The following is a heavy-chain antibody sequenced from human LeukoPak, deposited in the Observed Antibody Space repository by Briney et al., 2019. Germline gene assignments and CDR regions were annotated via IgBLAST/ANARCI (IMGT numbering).Heavy chain of an antibody. CDR3: ASRPPDYGDLFDY. J-gene: IGHJ4*02. CDR1: GGSLSSRNYY. D-gene: IGHD4-17*01. CDR2: IYYSGST. Sequence: PSETLSLTCTVSGGSLSSRNYYRGWIRQPPGKGLEWIGTIYYSGSTYYNPSLKSRVTISVDTSKNHFSLRLSSVTAADTAVYYCASRPPDYGDLFDYWGQGTLVTVSS. V-gene: IGHV4-39*02.